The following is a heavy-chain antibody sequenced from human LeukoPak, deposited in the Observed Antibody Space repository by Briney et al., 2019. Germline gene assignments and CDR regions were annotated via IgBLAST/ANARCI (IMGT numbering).Heavy chain of an antibody. CDR1: GLTVTDNY. J-gene: IGHJ4*02. CDR3: ARTNTVYGDFDY. Sequence: PGGSLRLSCAASGLTVTDNYFSWDRQAPGKGLEWVSVIFPDGRTYHADSVKGRFTISRDRPKNTLLLQMNSLRADDTALYHCARTNTVYGDFDYWGQGILVTVSS. CDR2: IFPDGRT. D-gene: IGHD2/OR15-2a*01. V-gene: IGHV3-53*01.